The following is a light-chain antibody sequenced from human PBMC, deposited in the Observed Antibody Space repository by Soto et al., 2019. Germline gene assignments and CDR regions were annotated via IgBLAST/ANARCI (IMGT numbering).Light chain of an antibody. CDR1: SSDVGGYNY. J-gene: IGLJ1*01. CDR2: DVS. CDR3: SSYTSSSTYV. Sequence: QSALTQPASVSGSPGQSITISCTGTSSDVGGYNYVSWYQQHPGKAPKLMIYDVSNRPSGVSNRFSGSKSGNTASLTISGLQAEDEAGYYCSSYTSSSTYVFGTGTKATVL. V-gene: IGLV2-14*01.